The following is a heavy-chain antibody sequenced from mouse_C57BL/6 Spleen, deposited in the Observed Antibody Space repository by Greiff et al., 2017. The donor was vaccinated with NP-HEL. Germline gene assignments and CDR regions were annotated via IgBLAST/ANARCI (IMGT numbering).Heavy chain of an antibody. J-gene: IGHJ1*03. D-gene: IGHD3-1*01. CDR2: INPNNGGT. V-gene: IGHV1-26*01. CDR1: GYTFTDYY. CDR3: ARWGLLTGWYFDV. Sequence: EVQLQQSGPELVKPGASVKISCKASGYTFTDYYMNWVKQSHGKSLEWIGDINPNNGGTSYNQKFKGKATLTVDKSSSTAYMELRSLTSEDSAVYYCARWGLLTGWYFDVWGTGTTVTVSS.